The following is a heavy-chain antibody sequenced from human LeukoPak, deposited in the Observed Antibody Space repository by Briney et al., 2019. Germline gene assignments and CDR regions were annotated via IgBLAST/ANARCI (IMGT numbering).Heavy chain of an antibody. CDR2: IYYSGST. Sequence: PSQTLSLTCTVSGGSISSGGYYWSWIRQHPGKGLEWIGYIYYSGSTYYNPSLKSRVTISVDTSKNQFSLKLSSVTAADTAVYYCATDRWGPADTAHSEYYYGMDVWGQGTTVTVSS. D-gene: IGHD4-23*01. J-gene: IGHJ6*02. V-gene: IGHV4-31*03. CDR3: ATDRWGPADTAHSEYYYGMDV. CDR1: GGSISSGGYY.